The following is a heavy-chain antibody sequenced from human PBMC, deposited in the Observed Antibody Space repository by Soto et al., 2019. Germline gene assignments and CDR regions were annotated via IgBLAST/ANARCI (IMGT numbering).Heavy chain of an antibody. CDR2: IYWDDDT. J-gene: IGHJ4*02. V-gene: IGHV2-5*02. CDR1: GFSLITSGVG. Sequence: QITLKEAGPTLVNPTQTLTLTCSFSGFSLITSGVGVGWIRQPPGKALEWLALIYWDDDTGYSTSLRNRLTITKDTSSNQVVLTMTNMDPADTATYYCAHTMAPRIFDSWGQGTLVTVSS. CDR3: AHTMAPRIFDS.